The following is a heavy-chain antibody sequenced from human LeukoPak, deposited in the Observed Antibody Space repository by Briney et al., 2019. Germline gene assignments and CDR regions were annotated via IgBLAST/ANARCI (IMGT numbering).Heavy chain of an antibody. Sequence: SETLSLTCTVSGGSIGSSNYYWGWIRQPPGKGLEWIGHIFYSGNTYYNPSLKSRVTISVDTSKNQFSLHLSSVTAADTAIYYCARRGITYSSSFFAFWGQGTLVTVSS. CDR1: GGSIGSSNYY. V-gene: IGHV4-39*01. CDR3: ARRGITYSSSFFAF. CDR2: IFYSGNT. J-gene: IGHJ4*02. D-gene: IGHD1-26*01.